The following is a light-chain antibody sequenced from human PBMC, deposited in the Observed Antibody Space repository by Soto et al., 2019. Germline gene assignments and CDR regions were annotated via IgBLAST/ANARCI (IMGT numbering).Light chain of an antibody. Sequence: RVMTQSPATLSVSPGETATLSCRASQSVSTNLAWYQQKPGQAPRLLIYGASTRATGVSARFTGSGSGTEFTLTISSLHSEDFAVYYCQQYNSWPRSFGQGTKLEI. CDR3: QQYNSWPRS. CDR1: QSVSTN. V-gene: IGKV3-15*01. CDR2: GAS. J-gene: IGKJ2*01.